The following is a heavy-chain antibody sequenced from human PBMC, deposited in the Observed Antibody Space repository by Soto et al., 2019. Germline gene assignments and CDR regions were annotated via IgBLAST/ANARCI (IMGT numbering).Heavy chain of an antibody. CDR3: AREETAWPLAYGLDV. CDR1: GFSFSTYS. CDR2: IGRRSDI. J-gene: IGHJ6*02. D-gene: IGHD2-21*02. V-gene: IGHV3-21*01. Sequence: PGGSLRLSCEASGFSFSTYSMHWVRQAPGKGLEWVSSIGRRSDIYYADSGKGRFTISRDNAKNSVSLQMNSLRDEDTAVYYCAREETAWPLAYGLDVWGQGTTVTVS.